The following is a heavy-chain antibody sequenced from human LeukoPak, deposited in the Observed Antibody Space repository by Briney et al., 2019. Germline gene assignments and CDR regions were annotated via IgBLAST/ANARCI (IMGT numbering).Heavy chain of an antibody. Sequence: SETLSLTCTVSGYSISSGYYWGWIRQPPGKGLEWIGSIYHSGSTYYNPSLKSRVTISVDTSKNQFSLKLSSVTAADTAVYYCARATNTIFGVVIYFDYWGQGTLVTVSS. CDR1: GYSISSGYY. J-gene: IGHJ4*02. V-gene: IGHV4-38-2*02. D-gene: IGHD3-3*01. CDR2: IYHSGST. CDR3: ARATNTIFGVVIYFDY.